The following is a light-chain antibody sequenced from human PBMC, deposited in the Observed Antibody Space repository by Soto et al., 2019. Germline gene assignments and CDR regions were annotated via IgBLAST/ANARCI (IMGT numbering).Light chain of an antibody. CDR2: GAS. V-gene: IGKV3-20*01. CDR3: QQYGISPWT. CDR1: QSVSSTY. J-gene: IGKJ1*01. Sequence: EIVLTQSPGTLSLSPGERATLSCRASQSVSSTYLAWYQQKSGQAPRLLVYGASSRATGIPERFSGSGSGTDFTLTISRLEPEDFAVYYCQQYGISPWTFGQGTKVDI.